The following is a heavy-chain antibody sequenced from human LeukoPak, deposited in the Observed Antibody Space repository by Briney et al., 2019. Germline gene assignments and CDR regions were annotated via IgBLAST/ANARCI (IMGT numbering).Heavy chain of an antibody. Sequence: GGSLRLSCAASGFTFSNYAVHWVRQAPGKGLEYVSAIGSDGGSPYYADSVKGRFTISRDNSKNTLYLQMGSLRAEDMAVYYCRSVVAGGDHDYWGRGTLVTVSS. CDR3: RSVVAGGDHDY. V-gene: IGHV3-64*02. J-gene: IGHJ4*02. CDR2: IGSDGGSP. CDR1: GFTFSNYA. D-gene: IGHD2-21*02.